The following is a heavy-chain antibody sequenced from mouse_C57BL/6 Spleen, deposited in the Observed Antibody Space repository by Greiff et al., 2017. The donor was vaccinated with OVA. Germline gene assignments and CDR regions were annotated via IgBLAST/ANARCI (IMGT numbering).Heavy chain of an antibody. CDR3: ARYYDYPYAMDY. D-gene: IGHD2-4*01. CDR2: IWSGGST. CDR1: GFSLTSYG. Sequence: VMLVESGPGLVQPSQSLSITCTVSGFSLTSYGVHWVRQSPGKGLEWLGVIWSGGSTDYNAAFISRLSISKDNSKSQVFFKMNSLQADDTAIYYCARYYDYPYAMDYWGQGTSVTVSS. V-gene: IGHV2-2*01. J-gene: IGHJ4*01.